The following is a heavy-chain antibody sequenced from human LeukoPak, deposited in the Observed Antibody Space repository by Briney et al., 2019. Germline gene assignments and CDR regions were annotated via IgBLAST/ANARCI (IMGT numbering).Heavy chain of an antibody. V-gene: IGHV3-7*03. J-gene: IGHJ4*02. D-gene: IGHD1-26*01. CDR3: ARDKIVGATNFDY. CDR1: GFTFSSYA. Sequence: GGSLRLSCAASGFTFSSYAMHWVRQVPGKGLEWVANIKQDGSEKYCVDSVKGRFTISRDNAKNSLYLQMNSLRAEDTAIYYCARDKIVGATNFDYWGQGTLVTVSS. CDR2: IKQDGSEK.